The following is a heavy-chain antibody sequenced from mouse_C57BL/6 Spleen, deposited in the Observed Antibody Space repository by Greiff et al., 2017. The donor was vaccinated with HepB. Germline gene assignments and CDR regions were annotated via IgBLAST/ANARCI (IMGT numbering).Heavy chain of an antibody. CDR2: ILPGSGST. V-gene: IGHV1-9*01. D-gene: IGHD1-1*01. CDR1: GYTFTGYW. CDR3: ARSHYYGSSYGYFDV. Sequence: QVQLKESGAELMKPGASVKLSCKATGYTFTGYWIEWVKQRPGHGLEWIGEILPGSGSTNYNEKFKGKATFTADTSSITAYMQISSLTTEDSAIYYCARSHYYGSSYGYFDVWGTGTTVTVSS. J-gene: IGHJ1*03.